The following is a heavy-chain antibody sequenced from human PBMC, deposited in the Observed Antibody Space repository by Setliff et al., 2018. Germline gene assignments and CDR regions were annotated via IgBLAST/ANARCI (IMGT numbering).Heavy chain of an antibody. J-gene: IGHJ3*02. CDR2: INYSGIT. Sequence: SETLSLTCSVSGDSISSSSYYWGWIRQPPGKGLEWIGSINYSGITYYSPSLKSRVIVSVDTSKNQFSLKLSSVTAADTAVYYCARLPGYCNGGNCYGYYTFDIWGQGTMVTISS. D-gene: IGHD2-15*01. V-gene: IGHV4-39*01. CDR3: ARLPGYCNGGNCYGYYTFDI. CDR1: GDSISSSSYY.